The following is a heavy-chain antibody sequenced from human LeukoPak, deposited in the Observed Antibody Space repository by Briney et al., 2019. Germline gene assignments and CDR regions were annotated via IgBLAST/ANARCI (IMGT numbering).Heavy chain of an antibody. CDR2: ISSRSTYT. D-gene: IGHD3-22*01. V-gene: IGHV3-11*03. J-gene: IGHJ4*02. Sequence: GSLRLSCAASGFIFSDYYMSWIRQAPGKGLEWVSDISSRSTYTNYADSVKGRFTISRDNAKNSLSLQMNSLRVEDTAVYYCARFYDYDSSGYYHFDYWGQGTLVTVSS. CDR1: GFIFSDYY. CDR3: ARFYDYDSSGYYHFDY.